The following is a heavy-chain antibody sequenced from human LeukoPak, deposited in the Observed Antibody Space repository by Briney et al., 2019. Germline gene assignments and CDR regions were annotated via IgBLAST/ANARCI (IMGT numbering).Heavy chain of an antibody. J-gene: IGHJ4*02. Sequence: PSETLSLTCAVYGGSFSGYYWSWIRQPPGKGLEWIGSIYYSGSTYYNPSLKSRVTISVDTSKNQFSLKLSSVTAADTAVYYCARHRGIAATTDFDYWGQGTLVTVSS. V-gene: IGHV4-34*01. D-gene: IGHD6-13*01. CDR2: IYYSGST. CDR1: GGSFSGYY. CDR3: ARHRGIAATTDFDY.